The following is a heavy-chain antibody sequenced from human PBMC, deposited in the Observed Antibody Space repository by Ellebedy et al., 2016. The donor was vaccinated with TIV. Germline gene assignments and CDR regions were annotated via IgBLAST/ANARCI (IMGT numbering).Heavy chain of an antibody. V-gene: IGHV4-34*01. CDR1: GGSFSGYY. J-gene: IGHJ4*02. D-gene: IGHD3/OR15-3a*01. CDR2: LYYTGST. Sequence: SETLSLXXAVYGGSFSGYYWGWIRQPPGKGLEWIGNLYYTGSTFYNPSLKSRVTISVDASMNQFFLNLRSVTAADTAVYYCARLDLWTHDDWGQGSLVIVSS. CDR3: ARLDLWTHDD.